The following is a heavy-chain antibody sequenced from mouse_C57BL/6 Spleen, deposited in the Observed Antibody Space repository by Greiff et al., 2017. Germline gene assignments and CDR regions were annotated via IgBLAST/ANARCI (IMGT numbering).Heavy chain of an antibody. CDR3: ARLGYYDYYAMDY. CDR2: INTSTGGT. D-gene: IGHD2-3*01. CDR1: GYSFTGYY. Sequence: VQLKQSGPELVQPGASVKISCKASGYSFTGYYMNWVRQSPEKSLEWIGEINTSTGGTTYNQKVEAKDTLTVDKSASTAYMQLKRLTSEDSAVYYCARLGYYDYYAMDYWGQGTSVTVSS. J-gene: IGHJ4*01. V-gene: IGHV1-42*01.